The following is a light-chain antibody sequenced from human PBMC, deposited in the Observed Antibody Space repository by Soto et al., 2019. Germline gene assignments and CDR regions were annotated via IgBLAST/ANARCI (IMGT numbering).Light chain of an antibody. Sequence: DIQMTQSPSSLSASVGDRVTITCRASQSISNYLNWYQQKPGKAPNLLIYAASSLQSGVPSRFSGSGSGTHFTLTISSLQPEDFATYYCQQSYSTPPWTFGQGTKVEIK. J-gene: IGKJ1*01. CDR3: QQSYSTPPWT. V-gene: IGKV1-39*01. CDR1: QSISNY. CDR2: AAS.